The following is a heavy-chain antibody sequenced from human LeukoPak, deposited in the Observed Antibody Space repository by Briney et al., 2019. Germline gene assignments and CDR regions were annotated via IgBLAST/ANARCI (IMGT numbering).Heavy chain of an antibody. D-gene: IGHD2-21*01. V-gene: IGHV4-4*07. J-gene: IGHJ6*03. Sequence: SETLSLTCTVSGGSISGSYWSWIRQPAGKGLEWIGRILTGGTTHYNPSLKSRVTMSVDTSKNQFSLRLSSVTAADTAVYYCARVFDRDVWGKGTTVTVSS. CDR1: GGSISGSY. CDR3: ARVFDRDV. CDR2: ILTGGTT.